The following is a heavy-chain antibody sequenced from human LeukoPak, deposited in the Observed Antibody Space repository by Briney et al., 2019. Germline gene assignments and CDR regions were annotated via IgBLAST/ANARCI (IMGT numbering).Heavy chain of an antibody. J-gene: IGHJ4*02. CDR1: GFTFSSYA. V-gene: IGHV3-23*01. D-gene: IGHD3-10*01. Sequence: GGSLRLSCAASGFTFSSYAMSWVRQAPGKGPEGVSGIRGSGGSTYYADSVKGRFTISRDNSKNTLYLQMNSLGAEDTAVYYCAKSAGSGTYLLDDWGQGTLVTVSS. CDR3: AKSAGSGTYLLDD. CDR2: IRGSGGST.